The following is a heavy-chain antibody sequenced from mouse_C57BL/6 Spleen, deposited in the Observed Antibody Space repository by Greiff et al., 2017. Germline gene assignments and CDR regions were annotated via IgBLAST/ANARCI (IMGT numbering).Heavy chain of an antibody. J-gene: IGHJ4*01. D-gene: IGHD3-2*02. CDR2: ISYDGSN. V-gene: IGHV3-6*01. Sequence: EVKLQQSGPGLVKPSQSLSLTCSVSGYSITSGYYWNWIRQFPGNKLEWMGYISYDGSNNYNPSLKNRISITRDTSTDQFCLKLNSLTTEDTATYYCARECDSSGYFYYAMGYWGQGTSVTVSS. CDR1: GYSITSGYY. CDR3: ARECDSSGYFYYAMGY.